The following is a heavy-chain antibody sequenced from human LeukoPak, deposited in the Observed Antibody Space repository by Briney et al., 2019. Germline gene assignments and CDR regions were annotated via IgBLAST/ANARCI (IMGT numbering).Heavy chain of an antibody. CDR1: GFTFSSYA. CDR3: ARVRGYSYGAYFDY. J-gene: IGHJ4*02. D-gene: IGHD5-18*01. V-gene: IGHV3-21*01. Sequence: GGSLRLSCAASGFTFSSYAMDWVRQAPGKGLEWVSTISSSGDTTYYADSVKGRFTISRDNAKNSLYLQMNSLRAEDTAVYYCARVRGYSYGAYFDYWGQGTLVTVSS. CDR2: ISSSGDTT.